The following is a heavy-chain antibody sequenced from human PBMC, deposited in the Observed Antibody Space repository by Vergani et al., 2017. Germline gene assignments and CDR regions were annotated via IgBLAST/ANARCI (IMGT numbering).Heavy chain of an antibody. CDR1: GFTFSSYA. Sequence: EVQLLESGGGLVQRGGSLRLSCAASGFTFSSYAMSWVRQAPGKGLEWVATISGSGCSTFYADSVKGRFTISRDNSKNTLYLQMSSLRAEDTSVYYCAKEMTIFGVITTGFDYWGQGTLVTVSS. D-gene: IGHD3-3*01. CDR2: ISGSGCST. J-gene: IGHJ4*02. V-gene: IGHV3-23*01. CDR3: AKEMTIFGVITTGFDY.